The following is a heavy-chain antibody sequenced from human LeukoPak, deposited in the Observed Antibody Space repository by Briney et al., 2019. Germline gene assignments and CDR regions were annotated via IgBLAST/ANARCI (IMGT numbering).Heavy chain of an antibody. CDR2: ISAYNGNT. Sequence: SVKVSCKASGYTFTGYYMHWVRQAPGQGLEWMGWISAYNGNTNYAQKLQGRVTMTTDTSTSTAYMELRSLRSDDTAVYCCARDFRVIAAAGRCAFDIWGQGTMVTVSS. D-gene: IGHD6-13*01. V-gene: IGHV1-18*04. CDR1: GYTFTGYY. CDR3: ARDFRVIAAAGRCAFDI. J-gene: IGHJ3*02.